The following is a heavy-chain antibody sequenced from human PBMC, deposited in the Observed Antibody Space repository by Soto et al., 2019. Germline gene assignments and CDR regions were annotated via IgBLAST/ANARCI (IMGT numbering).Heavy chain of an antibody. D-gene: IGHD2-2*01. J-gene: IGHJ6*03. CDR3: AKGYCSSTSCPKWDYYYYMDV. Sequence: GGSLRLSCAASGFTFSSYAMSWVRQAPGKGLEWVSAISGSGGSTYYADSVKGRFTISRDNSKNKLYLQMNSLRAEDTAVYYCAKGYCSSTSCPKWDYYYYMDVWGKGTTVTVSS. V-gene: IGHV3-23*01. CDR1: GFTFSSYA. CDR2: ISGSGGST.